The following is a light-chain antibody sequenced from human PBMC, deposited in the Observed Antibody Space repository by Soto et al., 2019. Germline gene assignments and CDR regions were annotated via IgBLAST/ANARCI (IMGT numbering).Light chain of an antibody. CDR2: AAS. CDR3: QQSYSRVT. Sequence: DIQVTQSPSSLSASVGDTVTITCRTSQSISGKLSWYQQIPGKAPKLLIYAASRLQSGVPSRFSASGSGTEFTLTSSSLHPDDFASYYCQQSYSRVTFGQGTKVEIK. J-gene: IGKJ1*01. CDR1: QSISGK. V-gene: IGKV1-39*01.